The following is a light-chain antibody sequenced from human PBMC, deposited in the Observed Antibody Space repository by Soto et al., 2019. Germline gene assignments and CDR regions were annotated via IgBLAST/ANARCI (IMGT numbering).Light chain of an antibody. CDR2: GAS. Sequence: MFLTDSPDTLSLSPLERATVTFMASQSVTNYIAWYQQRPGQAPRLLISGASTRATGIPARFSGSGSGTEFTLTISSLQSEDFAVYFCQQYNHWPRTFGQGTKVDIK. V-gene: IGKV3-15*01. CDR3: QQYNHWPRT. J-gene: IGKJ1*01. CDR1: QSVTNY.